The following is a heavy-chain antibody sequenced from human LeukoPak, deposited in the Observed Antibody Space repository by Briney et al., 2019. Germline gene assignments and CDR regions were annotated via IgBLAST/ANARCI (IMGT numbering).Heavy chain of an antibody. V-gene: IGHV1-69*13. Sequence: GASVKVSCKASGGTFSSYAISWVRQAPGQGLEWVGGIIPIFGTANYAQKFQGRVTITADESTSTAYMELSSLRSEDTAVYYCARGAMIVGRYLPVDPWGQGTLVTVSS. D-gene: IGHD3-22*01. J-gene: IGHJ5*02. CDR1: GGTFSSYA. CDR2: IIPIFGTA. CDR3: ARGAMIVGRYLPVDP.